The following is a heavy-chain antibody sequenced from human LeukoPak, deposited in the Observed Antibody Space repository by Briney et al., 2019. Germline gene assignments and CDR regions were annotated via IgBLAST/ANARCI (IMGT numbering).Heavy chain of an antibody. J-gene: IGHJ4*02. D-gene: IGHD3-10*01. CDR1: GFTFSSYA. Sequence: PGGSLRLSCAASGFTFSSYAMSWVRQAPGKGLEWVSVIYSGGSTYYADSVKGRFTISRHNSKNTLYLQMNSLRAEDTAVYYCARTVSGGSGSYYNFDYWGQGTLVTVSS. V-gene: IGHV3-53*04. CDR3: ARTVSGGSGSYYNFDY. CDR2: IYSGGST.